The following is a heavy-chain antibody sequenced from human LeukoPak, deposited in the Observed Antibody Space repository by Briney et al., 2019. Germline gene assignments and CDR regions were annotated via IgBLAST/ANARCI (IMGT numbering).Heavy chain of an antibody. CDR3: ARDRNRGYWGGGDGMDV. CDR2: IHSGGST. CDR1: GFTVSSNY. D-gene: IGHD5-18*01. Sequence: GGSLRLSCAASGFTVSSNYINWVRQAPGKGLEWVSVIHSGGSTYYADSVKGRFTISRDNSKNTLYLQMNSLRAEDTAVYYCARDRNRGYWGGGDGMDVWGQGTTVTVSS. V-gene: IGHV3-53*01. J-gene: IGHJ6*02.